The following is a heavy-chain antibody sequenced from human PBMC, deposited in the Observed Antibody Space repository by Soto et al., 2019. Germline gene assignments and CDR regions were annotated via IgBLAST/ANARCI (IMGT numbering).Heavy chain of an antibody. CDR2: IGTAGDT. V-gene: IGHV3-13*01. CDR1: GFTFSSYD. J-gene: IGHJ4*02. Sequence: GGSLRLSCAASGFTFSSYDMHWVRQATGKGLEWVSAIGTAGDTYYPGSVKGRFTISRENAKNSLYLQMNSLRAGDTAVYYCAKAIRFDDSSGYYRDYWGQGTLVTVSS. D-gene: IGHD3-22*01. CDR3: AKAIRFDDSSGYYRDY.